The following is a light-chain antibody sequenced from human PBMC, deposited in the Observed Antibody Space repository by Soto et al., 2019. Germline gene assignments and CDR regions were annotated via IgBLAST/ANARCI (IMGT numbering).Light chain of an antibody. Sequence: EIVLTQSPGTLSLSPGERATLSCRASHSVSSNSLAWYQQRPGQAPRLLIDGASSRATGIPDRFSGSGSGTDFTLTISRLEPEDFAVYYCQQYGSSPRTFGQGTKVEIK. CDR2: GAS. CDR3: QQYGSSPRT. V-gene: IGKV3-20*01. CDR1: HSVSSNS. J-gene: IGKJ1*01.